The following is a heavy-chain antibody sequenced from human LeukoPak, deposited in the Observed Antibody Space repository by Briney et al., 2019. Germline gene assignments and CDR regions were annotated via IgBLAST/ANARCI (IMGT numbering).Heavy chain of an antibody. CDR1: GGSISSSNYY. CDR2: IYYSGST. J-gene: IGHJ3*02. D-gene: IGHD1-26*01. V-gene: IGHV4-39*07. CDR3: AGIVGPRHDAFDI. Sequence: SETLSLTCSVSGGSISSSNYYWGWIRQPPGKGLEWIGCIYYSGSTYYNPSLKSRVTLSVDTSKKQISLKLNSVTAADTAVYYCAGIVGPRHDAFDIWGQGTMVTVSS.